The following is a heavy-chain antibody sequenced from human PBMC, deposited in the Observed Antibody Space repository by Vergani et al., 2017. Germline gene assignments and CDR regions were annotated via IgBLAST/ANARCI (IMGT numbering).Heavy chain of an antibody. D-gene: IGHD6-19*01. V-gene: IGHV7-4-1*02. J-gene: IGHJ6*02. CDR1: RYTFTNYP. Sequence: QVQLLQSGSELKKPGASVRTSCEASRYTFTNYPLIWVRQAPGQGLEFMGWINTNSGNPTYAPGFTGRFVFSLDTSVSTAYLQISGLKAEDSAVYYCARGRQWRLTEYLYGMDVWGQGTTVTVSS. CDR2: INTNSGNP. CDR3: ARGRQWRLTEYLYGMDV.